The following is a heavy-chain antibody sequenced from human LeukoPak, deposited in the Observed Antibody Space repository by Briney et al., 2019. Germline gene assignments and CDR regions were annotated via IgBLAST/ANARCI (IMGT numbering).Heavy chain of an antibody. Sequence: SETLSLTCAVSGGSITSTNWWSWVRQPPGKGLEWIGEIYHSGSTNYNPSLKSRVTISVDTSKNQFSLKLSSVTAADTAVYYCARVIAAAPRPYYYYYYMDVWGKGTTVTVSS. V-gene: IGHV4-4*02. J-gene: IGHJ6*03. CDR2: IYHSGST. CDR1: GGSITSTNW. D-gene: IGHD6-13*01. CDR3: ARVIAAAPRPYYYYYYMDV.